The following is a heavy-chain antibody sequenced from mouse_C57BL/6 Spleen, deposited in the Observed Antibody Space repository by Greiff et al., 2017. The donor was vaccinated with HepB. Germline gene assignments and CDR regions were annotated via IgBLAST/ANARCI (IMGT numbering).Heavy chain of an antibody. CDR2: IHPNSGST. D-gene: IGHD4-1*01. CDR1: GYTFTSYW. Sequence: QVQLQQSGAELVKPGASVKLSCKASGYTFTSYWMHWVKQRPGQGLEWIGMIHPNSGSTNYNEKFKSKATLTVDKSSSTAYMQLSSLTSEDSAVYYCARSRGSWDYWCFDVWGTGTTVTVSS. CDR3: ARSRGSWDYWCFDV. V-gene: IGHV1-64*01. J-gene: IGHJ1*03.